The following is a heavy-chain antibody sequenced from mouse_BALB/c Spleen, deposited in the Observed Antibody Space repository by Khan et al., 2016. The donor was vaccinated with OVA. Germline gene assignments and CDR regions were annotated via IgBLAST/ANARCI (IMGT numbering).Heavy chain of an antibody. Sequence: EVELVESGGDLVKPGGSLNLSCEASGFTFSSYGMSWLRQTPDKRLEWVATISNGGSYTYYPDSVKGRLTISRDNAKNTLYLQMSSLKSEDTAMYYRARHRFTTPTAWFAYWGQGTLVTVSA. J-gene: IGHJ3*01. CDR3: ARHRFTTPTAWFAY. V-gene: IGHV5-6*01. CDR1: GFTFSSYG. D-gene: IGHD1-2*01. CDR2: ISNGGSYT.